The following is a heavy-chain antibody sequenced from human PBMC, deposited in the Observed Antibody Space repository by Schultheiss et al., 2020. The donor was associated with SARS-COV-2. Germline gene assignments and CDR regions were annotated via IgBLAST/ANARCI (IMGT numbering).Heavy chain of an antibody. CDR1: GGSVSSGSYY. CDR3: ARDHDGMTNWFDP. V-gene: IGHV4-39*07. D-gene: IGHD1-1*01. Sequence: SETLSLTCTVSGGSVSSGSYYWGWIRQPPGKGLEWIGSIYHSGSTYYNPSLKSRVTISVDTSKNQFSLKLSSVTAADTAVYYCARDHDGMTNWFDPWGQGTLVTVSS. J-gene: IGHJ5*02. CDR2: IYHSGST.